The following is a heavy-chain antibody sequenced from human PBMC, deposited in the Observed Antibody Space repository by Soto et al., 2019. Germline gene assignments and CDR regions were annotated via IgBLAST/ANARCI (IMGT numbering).Heavy chain of an antibody. CDR1: GYSISSSNW. D-gene: IGHD6-13*01. J-gene: IGHJ5*02. CDR3: ARGIAAGNWFDP. V-gene: IGHV4-28*03. CDR2: IYYSGST. Sequence: SETLSLTCAVSGYSISSSNWWGWIRQPSGKGLEWIGYIYYSGSTYYNPSLKSRVTMSVDTSKNQFSLKLSSVTAVDTAVYYCARGIAAGNWFDPWGQGTLVTVS.